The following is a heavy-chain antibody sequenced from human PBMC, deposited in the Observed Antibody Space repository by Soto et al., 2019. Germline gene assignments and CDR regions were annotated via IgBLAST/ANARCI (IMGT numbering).Heavy chain of an antibody. J-gene: IGHJ6*02. CDR2: ITYSGTT. CDR3: AKLQQTSYYYILDL. Sequence: GWSLRLSCAGSGFTFSSSAMRWVRQAPGQGLEWVSSITYSGTTHYTDSVKGRFTISRDNSKNTLYLQMDSLRAEDTAVYYCAKLQQTSYYYILDLWGQVATATVAS. D-gene: IGHD1-26*01. CDR1: GFTFSSSA. V-gene: IGHV3-23*01.